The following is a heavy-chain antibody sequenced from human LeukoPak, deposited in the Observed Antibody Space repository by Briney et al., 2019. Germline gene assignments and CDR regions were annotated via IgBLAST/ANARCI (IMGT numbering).Heavy chain of an antibody. V-gene: IGHV1-18*01. CDR1: GYTFTSYG. J-gene: IGHJ3*02. Sequence: ASVKVSCKASGYTFTSYGISWVRQAPGQGLEWMGWISAYNGNTNYAQKLQGRVTMTTDTSTSTAYMELRSLISDDTAVYYCARVGRGGSSGYYAFDIWGQGTMVTVSS. CDR3: ARVGRGGSSGYYAFDI. D-gene: IGHD3-22*01. CDR2: ISAYNGNT.